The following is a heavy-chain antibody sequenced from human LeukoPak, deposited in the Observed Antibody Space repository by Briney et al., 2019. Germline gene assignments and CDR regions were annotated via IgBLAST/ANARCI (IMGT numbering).Heavy chain of an antibody. Sequence: IPSQTLSLTCTVSGGSISSSSYYWGWIPQPPGKGLEWIGSIYYSGSTYYNPSLKSRVTISVDTSKNQFSLKLSSVTAADTAVYYCARGQVNGWAQYYFDYWGQGTLVTVSS. CDR3: ARGQVNGWAQYYFDY. V-gene: IGHV4-39*07. J-gene: IGHJ4*02. CDR1: GGSISSSSYY. CDR2: IYYSGST. D-gene: IGHD6-19*01.